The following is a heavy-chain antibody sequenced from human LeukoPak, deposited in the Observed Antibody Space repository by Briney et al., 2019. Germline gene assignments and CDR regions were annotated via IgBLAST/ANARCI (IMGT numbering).Heavy chain of an antibody. V-gene: IGHV3-30*04. CDR2: ISNDGRDK. CDR3: ARDVNPQLVGFYYGMDV. Sequence: GGSLRLSCAASGFTFSNYAMHWIRQAPGKGPEWVAVISNDGRDKFYADSVKGRFTISRDNSKNTLWLQMNSLRPEDTTVYYCARDVNPQLVGFYYGMDVWGQGTTVTVSS. J-gene: IGHJ6*02. D-gene: IGHD6-6*01. CDR1: GFTFSNYA.